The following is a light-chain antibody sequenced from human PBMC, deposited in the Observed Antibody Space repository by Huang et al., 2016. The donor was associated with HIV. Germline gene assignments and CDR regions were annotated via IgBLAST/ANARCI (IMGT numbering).Light chain of an antibody. CDR2: WAS. CDR1: QIVLSRHSNKTY. Sequence: DIVMTQSPDSLAVSLGARATINCKSSQIVLSRHSNKTYLAWYQQRPGQSPTLLIYWASTRQSGVPDRFSGSGSGTHFTLTISSLQAEDVAFYYCQQYFISPPTFGQGTKLEI. V-gene: IGKV4-1*01. J-gene: IGKJ2*01. CDR3: QQYFISPPT.